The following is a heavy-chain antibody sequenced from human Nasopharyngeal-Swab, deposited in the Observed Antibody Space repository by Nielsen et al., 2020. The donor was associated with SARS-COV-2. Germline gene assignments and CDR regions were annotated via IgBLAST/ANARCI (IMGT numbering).Heavy chain of an antibody. D-gene: IGHD6-19*01. V-gene: IGHV1-18*01. CDR2: ISAYNGNT. J-gene: IGHJ3*02. CDR1: GYTFTSYG. CDR3: ARDIVKAVAGDAFDI. Sequence: ASVKVSCKASGYTFTSYGISWVRQATGQGLEWMGWISAYNGNTNYAQKLQGRVTMTTDTSTSTAYMELRSLRSDDTAVYYCARDIVKAVAGDAFDIWGQGTMVTVSS.